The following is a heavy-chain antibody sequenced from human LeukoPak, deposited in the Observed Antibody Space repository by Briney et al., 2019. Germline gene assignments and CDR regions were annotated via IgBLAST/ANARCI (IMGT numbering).Heavy chain of an antibody. V-gene: IGHV3-48*01. D-gene: IGHD2-2*02. CDR3: ARDYCSSTSCYIGYYYYGMDV. J-gene: IGHJ6*02. CDR2: ISSSSTI. Sequence: GGSLRLSCAASGFTFSSYSMNWVRQAPGKGLEWVSYISSSSTIYYADSVKGRFTISRDNAKNSLYLQMNSLRAEDTAVYYCARDYCSSTSCYIGYYYYGMDVWGQGTTVTVSS. CDR1: GFTFSSYS.